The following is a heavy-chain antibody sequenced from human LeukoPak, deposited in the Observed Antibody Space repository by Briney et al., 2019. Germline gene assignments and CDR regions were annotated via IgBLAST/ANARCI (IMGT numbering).Heavy chain of an antibody. D-gene: IGHD3-22*01. Sequence: SETLSLTCTVSGGSISSYYWSWIRQPAGKGLEWIGRIYTSGSTNYNPSLKSRVTMSVDTSKNQFSLKLSSVTAADTAVYYCARENVHYYDSSGYSVFDYWGQGTLVTVSS. J-gene: IGHJ4*02. CDR2: IYTSGST. V-gene: IGHV4-4*07. CDR3: ARENVHYYDSSGYSVFDY. CDR1: GGSISSYY.